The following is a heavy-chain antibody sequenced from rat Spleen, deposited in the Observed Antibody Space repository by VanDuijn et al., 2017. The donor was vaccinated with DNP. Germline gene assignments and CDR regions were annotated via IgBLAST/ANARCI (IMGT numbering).Heavy chain of an antibody. V-gene: IGHV2-1*01. Sequence: QVQLKESGPGLVQPSQTLSLTCTVSGFSLTTNSVHWVRQPPGKGLEWVGAMWSGGSTDYNSALKSRLSISRDTSKSQVLLKMNSLQTEDTAMYFCARYNNYAMDAWGQGTSVTVSS. CDR2: MWSGGST. D-gene: IGHD1-10*01. CDR1: GFSLTTNS. J-gene: IGHJ4*01. CDR3: ARYNNYAMDA.